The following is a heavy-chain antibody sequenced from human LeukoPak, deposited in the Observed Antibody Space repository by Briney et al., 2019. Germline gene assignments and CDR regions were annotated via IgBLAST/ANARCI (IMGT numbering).Heavy chain of an antibody. CDR1: GGSISSYY. Sequence: SETLSLTCTVPGGSISSYYWSWIRQPPGKGLEWIGYIYYSGSTNYNPSLKSRVTISVDTSKNQFSLKLSSVTAADTAVYYCASTSSGWTGDDAFDIWGQGTMVTVSS. J-gene: IGHJ3*02. D-gene: IGHD6-19*01. V-gene: IGHV4-59*01. CDR2: IYYSGST. CDR3: ASTSSGWTGDDAFDI.